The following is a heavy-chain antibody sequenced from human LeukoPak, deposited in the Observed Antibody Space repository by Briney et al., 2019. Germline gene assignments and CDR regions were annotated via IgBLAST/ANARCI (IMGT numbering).Heavy chain of an antibody. V-gene: IGHV1-18*01. Sequence: ASLKVSCEASGYTFTSYGISWVRQAPGQGLEWMGWISAYNGNTNYAQKLQGRVTMTTDTSTSTAYMELRSLRSDDTAVYYCARGWDTAMAMDYWGQGTLVTVSS. CDR1: GYTFTSYG. CDR3: ARGWDTAMAMDY. CDR2: ISAYNGNT. D-gene: IGHD5-18*01. J-gene: IGHJ4*02.